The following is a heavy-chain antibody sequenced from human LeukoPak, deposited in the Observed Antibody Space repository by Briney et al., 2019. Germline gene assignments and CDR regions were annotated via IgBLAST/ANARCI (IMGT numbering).Heavy chain of an antibody. D-gene: IGHD4-11*01. CDR2: SKIRTDGGTT. Sequence: GGSLRLSCAASGFTFNTAGMSWVRQAPGKGLEWVARSKIRTDGGTTSYAATVKSTFTISRDDYKDMLYLQMPSLKAEDTAVYYYTTEGSEADYDAIDMWGQGTLVTVSS. J-gene: IGHJ3*02. CDR3: TTEGSEADYDAIDM. V-gene: IGHV3-15*01. CDR1: GFTFNTAG.